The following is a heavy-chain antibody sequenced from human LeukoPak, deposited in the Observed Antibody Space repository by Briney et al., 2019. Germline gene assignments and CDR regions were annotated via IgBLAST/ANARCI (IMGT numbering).Heavy chain of an antibody. V-gene: IGHV3-53*01. CDR1: GFTVSSNY. CDR3: ARDRCIAARPEYYYYGMDV. J-gene: IGHJ6*02. CDR2: IYSGGST. D-gene: IGHD6-6*01. Sequence: GGSLRLSCAASGFTVSSNYMSWVRQAPGKGLEWVSVIYSGGSTYYADSVKGRFTISRDNSKNTLYLQMNSLRAEDTAVYYCARDRCIAARPEYYYYGMDVWGQGTTVTVSS.